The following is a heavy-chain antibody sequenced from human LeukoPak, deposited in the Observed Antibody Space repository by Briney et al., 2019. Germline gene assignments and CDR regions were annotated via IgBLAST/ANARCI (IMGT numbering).Heavy chain of an antibody. CDR3: AKPGSSWYSPGDY. D-gene: IGHD6-13*01. CDR1: GFTFSSYG. CDR2: VSYDGSNK. J-gene: IGHJ4*02. V-gene: IGHV3-30*18. Sequence: GGSLRLSCAASGFTFSSYGMHWVRQAPGKGLEWVAVVSYDGSNKYYADSVKGRFTISRDNSKNTLYLQMNSLRAEDTAVYYCAKPGSSWYSPGDYWGQGTLVTVSS.